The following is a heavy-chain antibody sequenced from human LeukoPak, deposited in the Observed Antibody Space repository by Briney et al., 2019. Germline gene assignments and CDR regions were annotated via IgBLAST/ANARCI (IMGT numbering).Heavy chain of an antibody. J-gene: IGHJ4*02. V-gene: IGHV1-2*02. Sequence: AASVKVSCKASGYTFTGYYMHWVRQAPGQGLEWMGWINPNSGGTNYAQKFQGRVTMTRDTSISTAYMELSRLRSDDTAVYYCARGKSGYDYGLDSWGQGALVIVSS. CDR2: INPNSGGT. CDR3: ARGKSGYDYGLDS. D-gene: IGHD5-12*01. CDR1: GYTFTGYY.